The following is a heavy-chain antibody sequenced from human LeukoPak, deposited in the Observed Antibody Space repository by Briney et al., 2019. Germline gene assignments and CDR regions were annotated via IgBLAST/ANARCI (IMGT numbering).Heavy chain of an antibody. D-gene: IGHD2/OR15-2a*01. CDR1: GYTFTGYY. V-gene: IGHV1-69*05. Sequence: SVKVSCKASGYTFTGYYMHWVRQAPGQGLEWMGGIIPIFGTANYAQKFQGRVTITTDESTSTAYMELSSLRSEDTAVYYCARSLLYYFDYWGQGTLVTVSS. J-gene: IGHJ4*02. CDR2: IIPIFGTA. CDR3: ARSLLYYFDY.